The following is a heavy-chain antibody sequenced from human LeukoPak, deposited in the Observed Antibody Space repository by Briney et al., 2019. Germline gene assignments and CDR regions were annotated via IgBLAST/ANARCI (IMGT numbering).Heavy chain of an antibody. J-gene: IGHJ6*03. D-gene: IGHD3-16*01. CDR3: AKDEGEPWDYYYYMDV. Sequence: GGSLRLSCAASGFTFSSYGMSWVRQAPGKGLEWVSAVSGSGGSTYYADSVKGRFTISRDNSKNTLYLHMNSLRAEDTAVYYRAKDEGEPWDYYYYMDVWGKGTTVTVSS. V-gene: IGHV3-23*01. CDR1: GFTFSSYG. CDR2: VSGSGGST.